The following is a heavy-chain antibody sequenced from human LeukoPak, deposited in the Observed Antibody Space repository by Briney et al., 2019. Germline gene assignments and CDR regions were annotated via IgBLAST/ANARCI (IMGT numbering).Heavy chain of an antibody. CDR2: ISAYNGNT. CDR3: ARDYSHYCSSTSCSFYFDY. J-gene: IGHJ4*02. Sequence: ASVKVSCKASGYTFTNYGITWVRQAPGQGLEWMGWISAYNGNTRYAQKFQGRVTMTTDTSTSTAYLELRSLRSDDTAIYYCARDYSHYCSSTSCSFYFDYWGQGTLSPSPQ. D-gene: IGHD2-2*01. V-gene: IGHV1-18*01. CDR1: GYTFTNYG.